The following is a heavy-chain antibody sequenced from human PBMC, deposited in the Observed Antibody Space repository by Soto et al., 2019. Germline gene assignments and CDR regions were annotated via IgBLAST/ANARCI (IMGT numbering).Heavy chain of an antibody. Sequence: PGGSLRLSCAASGFTFSSYSMSWVRQAPGKGLEWVSGFRTSGDGGTTYYADSVKGRFTISRDNSKNMLFLQMNSLRAEDTAVYYCARESEDLTSNFDYWGQGTLVTVSS. CDR2: FRTSGDGGTT. CDR3: ARESEDLTSNFDY. J-gene: IGHJ4*02. V-gene: IGHV3-23*01. CDR1: GFTFSSYS.